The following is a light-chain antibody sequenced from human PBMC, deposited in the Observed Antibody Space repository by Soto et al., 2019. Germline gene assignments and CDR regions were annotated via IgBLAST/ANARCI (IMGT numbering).Light chain of an antibody. CDR2: DVS. V-gene: IGLV2-14*04. CDR1: SSDVGGYNY. CDR3: SSYTSSSTRV. Sequence: VSGSPGQSITISCTGTSSDVGGYNYVSWYQQHPGKAPKLMVYDVSNRPSGVSNRFSGSKSGNTASLTISGLQAEDEADYYCSSYTSSSTRVFGGGTKLTVL. J-gene: IGLJ2*01.